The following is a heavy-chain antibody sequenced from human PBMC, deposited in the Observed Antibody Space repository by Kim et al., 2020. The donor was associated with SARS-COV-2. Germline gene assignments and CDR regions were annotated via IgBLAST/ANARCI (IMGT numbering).Heavy chain of an antibody. CDR3: ARDRGGGWYIFDY. J-gene: IGHJ4*02. D-gene: IGHD6-19*01. V-gene: IGHV1-46*01. CDR2: IIPSGGST. CDR1: GYTFTTYY. Sequence: ASVKVSCKPSGYTFTTYYMHWVRQAPGQGLEWMGIIIPSGGSTTYAQKFQGRVTMTRDTSTSTVYMELSSLRSEDTAVYYCARDRGGGWYIFDYWGQGTLVTVSS.